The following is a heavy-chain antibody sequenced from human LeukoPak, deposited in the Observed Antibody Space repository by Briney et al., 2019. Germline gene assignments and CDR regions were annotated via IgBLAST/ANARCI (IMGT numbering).Heavy chain of an antibody. D-gene: IGHD6-13*01. Sequence: GGSLRLSCAASGFTFSSYSMNWVRQAPGKGLEWVANMNQDGSEKFYVDSVKGRFTISRDNAKNSLYLQMNSLRAEDTAVYYCARDWVRSSCTDWGQGTLVTVSS. CDR3: ARDWVRSSCTD. CDR1: GFTFSSYS. V-gene: IGHV3-7*01. J-gene: IGHJ4*02. CDR2: MNQDGSEK.